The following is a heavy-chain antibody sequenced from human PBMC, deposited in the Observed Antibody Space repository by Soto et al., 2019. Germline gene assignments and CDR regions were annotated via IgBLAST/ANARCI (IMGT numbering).Heavy chain of an antibody. Sequence: QVQLVESGGGVVQPGRSLRLCCAASGFTFSSYGMHWVRQAPGKGLEWVAVIWYDGSNKYYADSVKGRFTISRDNSKNTLYLQMNSLRAEDTAVYYCARDLAEAAAQYRYYYYGMDVWGQGTTVTVSS. D-gene: IGHD6-13*01. CDR3: ARDLAEAAAQYRYYYYGMDV. CDR2: IWYDGSNK. V-gene: IGHV3-33*01. CDR1: GFTFSSYG. J-gene: IGHJ6*02.